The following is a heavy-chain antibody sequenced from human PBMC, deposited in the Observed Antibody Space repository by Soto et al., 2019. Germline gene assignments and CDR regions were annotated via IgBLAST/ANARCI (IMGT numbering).Heavy chain of an antibody. CDR3: ARDFDFWSGREWYFDY. Sequence: EVQLVESGGGLVQPGGSLRLSCAASGFTFSSYWMSWVRQAPGKGLEWGANIKQDGSEKYYVDSVKGRFTISRDNAKNSLYLQMNSLRAEDTAVYYCARDFDFWSGREWYFDYWGQGTLVTVSS. CDR2: IKQDGSEK. J-gene: IGHJ4*02. CDR1: GFTFSSYW. V-gene: IGHV3-7*01. D-gene: IGHD3-3*01.